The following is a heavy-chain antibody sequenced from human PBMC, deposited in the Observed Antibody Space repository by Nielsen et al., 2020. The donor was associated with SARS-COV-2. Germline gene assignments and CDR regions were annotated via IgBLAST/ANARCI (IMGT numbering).Heavy chain of an antibody. J-gene: IGHJ3*01. CDR2: IKQDGSEK. V-gene: IGHV3-7*01. CDR3: ARDWSRAANV. D-gene: IGHD2-15*01. Sequence: GGSLRLSCAASGFTFSSYWMSWVRQAPGKGLEWVANIKQDGSEKYYVDSVKGRFTISRDNAKNSMSLQMNSLRVEDTAVYYCARDWSRAANVWDQGTMVTVSS. CDR1: GFTFSSYW.